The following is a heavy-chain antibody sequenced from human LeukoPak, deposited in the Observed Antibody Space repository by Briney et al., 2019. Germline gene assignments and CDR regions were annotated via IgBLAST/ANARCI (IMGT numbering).Heavy chain of an antibody. J-gene: IGHJ4*02. Sequence: ASVKVSCKASGYTFISYALHWVRQAPGQRLEWMGWIHAGNGDTRYSQMFQGRATITRDTSANTVYIDLNSLTSEDTGVYYCARDGVVADLSGWYDYWGQGTLVTVSS. CDR1: GYTFISYA. D-gene: IGHD6-19*01. CDR3: ARDGVVADLSGWYDY. CDR2: IHAGNGDT. V-gene: IGHV1-3*01.